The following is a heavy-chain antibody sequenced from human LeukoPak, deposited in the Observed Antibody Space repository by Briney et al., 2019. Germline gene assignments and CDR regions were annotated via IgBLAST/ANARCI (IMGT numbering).Heavy chain of an antibody. V-gene: IGHV3-7*01. Sequence: GGSLRLSCAASGFTFSSYWMTWVRQAPGKGLEWVANIKQDASERYYVDSVKGRFTISRDNAKNSLYLQMNSLRAEDAAVYYCATPTAGTWHFDYWGQGTLVTVSS. CDR1: GFTFSSYW. CDR3: ATPTAGTWHFDY. D-gene: IGHD1-1*01. J-gene: IGHJ4*02. CDR2: IKQDASER.